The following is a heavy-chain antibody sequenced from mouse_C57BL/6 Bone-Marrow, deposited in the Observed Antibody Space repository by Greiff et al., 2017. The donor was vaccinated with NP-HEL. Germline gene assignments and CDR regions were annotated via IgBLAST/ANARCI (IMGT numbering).Heavy chain of an antibody. D-gene: IGHD1-1*01. J-gene: IGHJ1*03. CDR3: ARDFYYGSTLYWDFDV. Sequence: QVQLQQPGAELVRPGSSVKLSCKASGYTFTSYWMDWVKQRPGQGLEWIGNIYPSDSETHYNQKFKDKATLTVDKSSSTAYMQLSSLTSEDSAVYYCARDFYYGSTLYWDFDVWGTGSTVTVSS. V-gene: IGHV1-61*01. CDR2: IYPSDSET. CDR1: GYTFTSYW.